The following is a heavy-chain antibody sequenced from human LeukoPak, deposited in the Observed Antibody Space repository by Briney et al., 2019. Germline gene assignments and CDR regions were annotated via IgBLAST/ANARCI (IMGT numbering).Heavy chain of an antibody. Sequence: GASVKVSCKASGYTFTGYYMHWVRQAPGQGLEWMGWINPNSGGTNYAQKFQGRVTMTRDTSISTAYMELSRLRSDDTAVYYCVRGGNDILTGYPSNFDYWGQGTLVTVSS. CDR1: GYTFTGYY. V-gene: IGHV1-2*02. CDR2: INPNSGGT. D-gene: IGHD3-9*01. CDR3: VRGGNDILTGYPSNFDY. J-gene: IGHJ4*02.